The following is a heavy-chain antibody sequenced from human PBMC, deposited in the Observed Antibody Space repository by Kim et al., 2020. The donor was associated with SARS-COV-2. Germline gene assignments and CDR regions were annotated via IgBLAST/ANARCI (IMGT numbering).Heavy chain of an antibody. D-gene: IGHD6-13*01. CDR1: GYTFTGYY. J-gene: IGHJ4*02. CDR2: INPNSGGT. Sequence: ASVKVSCKASGYTFTGYYMHWVRQAPGQGLEWMGWINPNSGGTNYAQKFQGRVTMTRDTSISTAYMELSRLRSDDTAVYYCARASGIAAAGGGVYFDYWGQGTLVTVSS. V-gene: IGHV1-2*02. CDR3: ARASGIAAAGGGVYFDY.